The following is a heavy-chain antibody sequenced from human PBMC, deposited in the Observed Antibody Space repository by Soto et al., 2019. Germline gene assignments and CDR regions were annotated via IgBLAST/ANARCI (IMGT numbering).Heavy chain of an antibody. V-gene: IGHV4-30-4*01. J-gene: IGHJ4*02. Sequence: SETLSLTCTVPGGSISSGDYYWSWIRQPPGKGLEWIGYIYYSGSTYYNPSLKSRVTISVDTSKNQFSLKLSSVTAADTAVYYCARDRPVGNYLDYWGQGTLVTVSS. CDR1: GGSISSGDYY. D-gene: IGHD3-10*01. CDR3: ARDRPVGNYLDY. CDR2: IYYSGST.